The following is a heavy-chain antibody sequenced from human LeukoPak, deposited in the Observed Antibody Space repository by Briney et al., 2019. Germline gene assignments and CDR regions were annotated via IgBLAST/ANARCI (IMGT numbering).Heavy chain of an antibody. V-gene: IGHV4-4*07. CDR3: ARAQEDYYGSGSYYLSY. D-gene: IGHD3-10*01. Sequence: SETLSLTCTVSGGSISSYYWSWIRQPAGKGLEWIGRISTSGSTNYNPSLKSRVTMSVDTSKNQFSLKLCSVTAADTAVYYCARAQEDYYGSGSYYLSYWGQGTLVTVSS. CDR2: ISTSGST. CDR1: GGSISSYY. J-gene: IGHJ4*02.